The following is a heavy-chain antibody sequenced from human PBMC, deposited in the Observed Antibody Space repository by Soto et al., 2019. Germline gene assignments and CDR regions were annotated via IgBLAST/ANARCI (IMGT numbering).Heavy chain of an antibody. Sequence: SETLSLTCTVSGCSISSYYWSWIRQPPGKGLERIGYIYYSGSTNYNPSLKSRVTISVDTSKNQFSLKLSSVTAADTAVYYCARATRSIAAAADYFDYWGQGTLVTVSS. D-gene: IGHD6-13*01. CDR1: GCSISSYY. V-gene: IGHV4-59*01. CDR3: ARATRSIAAAADYFDY. J-gene: IGHJ4*02. CDR2: IYYSGST.